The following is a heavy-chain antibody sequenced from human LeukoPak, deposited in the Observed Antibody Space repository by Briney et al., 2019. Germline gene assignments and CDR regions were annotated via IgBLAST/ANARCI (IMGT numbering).Heavy chain of an antibody. CDR2: IQYDGRNK. J-gene: IGHJ6*02. D-gene: IGHD2-15*01. CDR3: AKNAQYCSGGSCYLDGSYYYYGMDV. V-gene: IGHV3-30*02. CDR1: GFTFSTYG. Sequence: GGSLRLSCAASGFTFSTYGMHWVRQAPGKGLEWVAFIQYDGRNKYYADSVKGRFTISRDNSKNTLYLQMNSLRAEDTAVYYCAKNAQYCSGGSCYLDGSYYYYGMDVWGQGTTVTVSS.